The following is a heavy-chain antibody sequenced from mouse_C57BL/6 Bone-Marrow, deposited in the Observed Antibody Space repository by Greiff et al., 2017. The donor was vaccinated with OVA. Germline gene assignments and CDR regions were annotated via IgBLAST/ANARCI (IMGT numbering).Heavy chain of an antibody. CDR3: ASLDSSGYAWFAY. CDR2: ISDGGSYT. D-gene: IGHD3-2*02. V-gene: IGHV5-4*03. Sequence: EVKLVESGGGLVKPGGSLKLSCAASGFTFSSYAMSWVRQTPEKRLEWVATISDGGSYTYYPDNVKGRFTISSDNAKTNLYLQMSHLKSEDTALYYCASLDSSGYAWFAYWGQGTLVTGSA. J-gene: IGHJ3*01. CDR1: GFTFSSYA.